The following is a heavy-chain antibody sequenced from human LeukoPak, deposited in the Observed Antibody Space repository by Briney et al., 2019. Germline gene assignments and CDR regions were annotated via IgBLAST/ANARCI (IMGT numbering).Heavy chain of an antibody. D-gene: IGHD5-18*01. CDR1: GYTFSSYG. Sequence: ASVKVSCKASGYTFSSYGVSWVRQAPGQGLEWMGWINTYNVNTNYAQKFQGRVTLTTDASTSTAYMVLRSLRSDDTAVYYCARDSRRGYSYGYDYWGQGTLVTVSS. CDR3: ARDSRRGYSYGYDY. CDR2: INTYNVNT. J-gene: IGHJ4*02. V-gene: IGHV1-18*01.